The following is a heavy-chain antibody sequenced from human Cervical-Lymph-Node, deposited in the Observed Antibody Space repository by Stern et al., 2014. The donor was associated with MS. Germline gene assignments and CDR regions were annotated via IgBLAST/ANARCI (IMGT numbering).Heavy chain of an antibody. V-gene: IGHV4-4*02. CDR3: ARVVMGIDYYFDF. CDR1: GGPISSGDW. CDR2: IFHCCAT. D-gene: IGHD3-22*01. Sequence: QVQLQESGPGLVKPSGTLSLSCTVSGGPISSGDWWSWVRQPPGKGLEWNGEIFHCCATNYNPSLKRLVTMSVDKSKRKFSLDLRYVPAADTAVYYCARVVMGIDYYFDFWGQGTLVTVSS. J-gene: IGHJ4*02.